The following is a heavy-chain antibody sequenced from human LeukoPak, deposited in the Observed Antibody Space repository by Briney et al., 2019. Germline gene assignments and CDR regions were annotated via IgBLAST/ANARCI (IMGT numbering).Heavy chain of an antibody. J-gene: IGHJ4*02. CDR1: GGTFSSYA. CDR2: IIPIFGTA. Sequence: ASVKVSCKASGGTFSSYAISWVRQAPGQGLEWMGGIIPIFGTANYAQKFQGRVTITTDESTSTAYMELSSLRSEDTAVYYCAQSETVALVREVLTKLSLDYWGQGTLVTVSS. D-gene: IGHD3-10*01. CDR3: AQSETVALVREVLTKLSLDY. V-gene: IGHV1-69*05.